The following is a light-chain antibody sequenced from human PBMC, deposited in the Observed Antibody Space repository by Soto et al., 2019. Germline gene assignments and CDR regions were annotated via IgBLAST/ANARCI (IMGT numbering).Light chain of an antibody. CDR1: SSDVGGYNY. Sequence: QSVLTQPPSASGSPGQSVTISCTGTSSDVGGYNYVSWYQQHPGKAPQLVIYEVTERPSGVPDRFSVSKSGITASLTVSGLQSVDVADYYCSSYAGSNNLLFGGGTKLTVL. V-gene: IGLV2-8*01. CDR2: EVT. J-gene: IGLJ3*02. CDR3: SSYAGSNNLL.